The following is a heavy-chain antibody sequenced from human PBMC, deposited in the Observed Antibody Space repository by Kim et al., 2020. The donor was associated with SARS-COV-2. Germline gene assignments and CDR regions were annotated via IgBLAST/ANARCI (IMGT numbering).Heavy chain of an antibody. CDR3: ARVDGYGSLGAFDY. Sequence: GGSLRLSCAASGFTFSSYGMHWVRQAPGKGLEWVAVIWYDGSNKYYADSVKGRFTISRDNSKNTLYLQMNSLRAEDTAVYYCARVDGYGSLGAFDYWGQGTLVTVSS. D-gene: IGHD3-16*01. CDR1: GFTFSSYG. CDR2: IWYDGSNK. J-gene: IGHJ4*02. V-gene: IGHV3-33*08.